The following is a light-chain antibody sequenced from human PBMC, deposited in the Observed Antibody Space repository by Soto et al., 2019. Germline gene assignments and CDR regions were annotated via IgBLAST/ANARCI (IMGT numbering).Light chain of an antibody. J-gene: IGLJ2*01. V-gene: IGLV1-51*01. CDR1: SSNIGNQY. Sequence: QSVLTQPPSVSAAPGQKVTISCSGSSSNIGNQYVSWNQQLQGTAPKLPIYANDKRPSGIPDRFSGSKSGTSATLGITGVQTGDEADYYCGTWDSSLSVRTFGGGTKLTVL. CDR2: AND. CDR3: GTWDSSLSVRT.